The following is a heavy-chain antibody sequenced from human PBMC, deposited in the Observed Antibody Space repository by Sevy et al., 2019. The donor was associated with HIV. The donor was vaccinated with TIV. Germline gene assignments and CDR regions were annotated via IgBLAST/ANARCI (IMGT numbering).Heavy chain of an antibody. CDR2: INWNGGST. V-gene: IGHV3-20*04. J-gene: IGHJ1*01. CDR3: ARAGDSSSPRYFEH. CDR1: GFTFDHYG. Sequence: GGSLRLSCAASGFTFDHYGMSWVRQAPGKGLEWVCGINWNGGSTGYADSVNGRFTISRDNAKNSLFLQMNSLRAEDTALYYCARAGDSSSPRYFEHWGQGTLVTVSS. D-gene: IGHD6-13*01.